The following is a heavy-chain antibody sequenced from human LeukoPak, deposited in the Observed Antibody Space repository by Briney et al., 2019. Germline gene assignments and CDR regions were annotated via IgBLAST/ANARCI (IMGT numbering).Heavy chain of an antibody. CDR1: GFSLSTSGMC. D-gene: IGHD3-22*01. J-gene: IGHJ4*02. Sequence: SGPTLVNPTQTLTLTCTFSGFSLSTSGMCVSWIRQPPGKALEWLARIDWGDDKYYSTSLKTRLTISKDTSKNQVVLTMTNMDPVDTATYYCARIYYDSSGYYSFDYWGQGTLVTVSS. V-gene: IGHV2-70*11. CDR2: IDWGDDK. CDR3: ARIYYDSSGYYSFDY.